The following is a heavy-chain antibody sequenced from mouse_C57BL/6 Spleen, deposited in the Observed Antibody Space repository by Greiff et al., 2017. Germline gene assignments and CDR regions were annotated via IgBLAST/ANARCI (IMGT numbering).Heavy chain of an antibody. D-gene: IGHD6-1*01. V-gene: IGHV5-4*01. CDR1: GFTFSSYA. CDR3: ARDPLDY. CDR2: ISDGGSYT. Sequence: DVHLVESGGGLVKPGGSLKLSCAASGFTFSSYAMSWVRQTPEKRLEWVATISDGGSYTYYPDNVKGRFTISRDNAKNNLYLQMSHLKSEDTAMYYCARDPLDYWGQGTSVTVSS. J-gene: IGHJ4*01.